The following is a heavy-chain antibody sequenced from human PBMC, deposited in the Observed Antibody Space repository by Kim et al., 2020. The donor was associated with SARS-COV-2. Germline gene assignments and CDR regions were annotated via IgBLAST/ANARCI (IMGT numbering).Heavy chain of an antibody. D-gene: IGHD1-26*01. J-gene: IGHJ5*02. CDR2: IDPSDSYT. Sequence: GESLKISCKGSGYSFTSYWISWVRQMPGKGLEWMGRIDPSDSYTNYSPSFQGHVTISADKSISTAYLQWSSRKASDTAMYYCARSPIVPDTMNWFDPWGQGTLVTVSS. CDR1: GYSFTSYW. CDR3: ARSPIVPDTMNWFDP. V-gene: IGHV5-10-1*01.